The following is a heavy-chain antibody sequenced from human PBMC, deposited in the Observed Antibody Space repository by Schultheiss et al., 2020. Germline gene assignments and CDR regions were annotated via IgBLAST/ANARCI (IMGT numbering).Heavy chain of an antibody. CDR2: IYYSGST. V-gene: IGHV4-31*03. J-gene: IGHJ5*02. Sequence: SETLSLTCTVSGGSISSGGYYWSWIRQHPGKGLEWIGYIYYSGSTYYNPSLKSRVTISVDTSKNQFSLKLSSVTAADTAVYYCARGPEYGDYARYNWFDPWGQGTLGTVSS. D-gene: IGHD4-17*01. CDR3: ARGPEYGDYARYNWFDP. CDR1: GGSISSGGYY.